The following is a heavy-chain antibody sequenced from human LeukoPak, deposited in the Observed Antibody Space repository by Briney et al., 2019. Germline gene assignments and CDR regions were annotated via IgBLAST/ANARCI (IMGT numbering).Heavy chain of an antibody. CDR1: GGTFSSYA. J-gene: IGHJ5*02. D-gene: IGHD3-16*01. CDR2: IIPIFGTA. Sequence: SVKVSCKASGGTFSSYAISWVRQAPGQGLEWMGGIIPIFGTANYAQKFQGRVTITADESTSTAYMELSSLRSEDTAVYYCASNNHYGGDGWFDPWGQGTLVTVSS. CDR3: ASNNHYGGDGWFDP. V-gene: IGHV1-69*13.